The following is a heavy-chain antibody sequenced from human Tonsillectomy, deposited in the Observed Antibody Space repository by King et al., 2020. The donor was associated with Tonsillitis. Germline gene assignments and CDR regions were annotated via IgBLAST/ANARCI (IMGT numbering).Heavy chain of an antibody. J-gene: IGHJ3*02. D-gene: IGHD3-9*01. CDR3: ARAYYDILTIDAFDI. Sequence: VQLVESGGGVVQPGRSLRLSCAASGFTFSSYGMHWVRQAPGKGLGWVAVIWYDGSNKYYADSVKGRFTISRDNSKNTLYLQMNSLRAEDTAVYYCARAYYDILTIDAFDIWGQGTMVTVSS. V-gene: IGHV3-33*08. CDR2: IWYDGSNK. CDR1: GFTFSSYG.